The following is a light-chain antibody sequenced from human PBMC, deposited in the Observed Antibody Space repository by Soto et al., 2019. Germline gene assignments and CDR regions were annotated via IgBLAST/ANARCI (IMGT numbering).Light chain of an antibody. V-gene: IGKV1-17*03. Sequence: DIQMTQSPSAMSASVGDRVTITCRASQGISSNLVWFQQTPGKVPKRLIYAVSTLQSGVPSRFSGSGSGTEFTLTISSLQPEDFAVYYCQQYNNWPPQITFGQGTRLEIK. CDR2: AVS. J-gene: IGKJ5*01. CDR3: QQYNNWPPQIT. CDR1: QGISSN.